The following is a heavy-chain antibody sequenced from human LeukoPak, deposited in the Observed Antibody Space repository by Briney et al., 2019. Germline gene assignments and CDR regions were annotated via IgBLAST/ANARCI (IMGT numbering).Heavy chain of an antibody. Sequence: PGGSLRLSCAASGFTVSSNYMSWVRQAPGKGLEWVSVIYSGGSTYYADSVKGRFTISRDNSKNTVNLQMNSLRAEDTAVYYCARDLLMGILDYWGQGTLVTVSS. J-gene: IGHJ4*02. V-gene: IGHV3-53*01. CDR3: ARDLLMGILDY. CDR1: GFTVSSNY. CDR2: IYSGGST. D-gene: IGHD2-8*01.